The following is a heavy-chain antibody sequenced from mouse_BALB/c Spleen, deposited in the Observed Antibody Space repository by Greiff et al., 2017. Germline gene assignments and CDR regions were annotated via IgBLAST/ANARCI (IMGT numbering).Heavy chain of an antibody. Sequence: EVQRVESGGGLVQPGGSRKLSCAASGFTFSDYGMAWVRQAPGKGPEWVAFISNLAYSIYYADTVTGRFTISRENAKNTLYLEMSSLRSEDTSMYYCARGGKGGAMDYWGQGTSVTVSS. CDR1: GFTFSDYG. CDR2: ISNLAYSI. V-gene: IGHV5-15*02. D-gene: IGHD2-1*01. CDR3: ARGGKGGAMDY. J-gene: IGHJ4*01.